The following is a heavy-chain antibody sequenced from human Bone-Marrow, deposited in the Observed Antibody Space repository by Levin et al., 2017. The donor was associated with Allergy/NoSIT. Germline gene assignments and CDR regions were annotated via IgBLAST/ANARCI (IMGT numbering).Heavy chain of an antibody. CDR1: GGFFSTYA. Sequence: GASVKVSCKASGGFFSTYAYTWVRQAPGQGLEWMGGIIAIFDKVSYAENFQGRLTITADDPTSTAYMELSSLTFEDTAIYYCARSGPPREGDYYYYGLDVWGQGTTVTVFS. CDR3: ARSGPPREGDYYYYGLDV. J-gene: IGHJ6*02. CDR2: IIAIFDKV. V-gene: IGHV1-69*13. D-gene: IGHD1-26*01.